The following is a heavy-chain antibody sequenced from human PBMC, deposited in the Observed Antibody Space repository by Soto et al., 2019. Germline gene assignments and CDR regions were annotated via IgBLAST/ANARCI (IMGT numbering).Heavy chain of an antibody. J-gene: IGHJ4*02. CDR1: GYTFSAYP. Sequence: QVQLVQSGAEVKKPGASVRISCKSSGYTFSAYPIHWVRQAPGHGLEWMGRIHTGSGNTQYSQKTQGRVTITRDKSATTAFMELSSLSSEDTAVYYCARPLYGGDSPYDFWGQGTLVTVSS. D-gene: IGHD2-21*02. V-gene: IGHV1-3*04. CDR3: ARPLYGGDSPYDF. CDR2: IHTGSGNT.